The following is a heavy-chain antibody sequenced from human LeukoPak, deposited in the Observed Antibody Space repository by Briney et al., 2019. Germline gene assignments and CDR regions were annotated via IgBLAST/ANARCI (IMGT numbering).Heavy chain of an antibody. J-gene: IGHJ5*02. CDR2: IYSGGST. D-gene: IGHD3-22*01. Sequence: GGSLRLSCAASGFTVSSNYMSWVRQAPGKGLEWVSVIYSGGSTYYADSVKGRFTISRDNSKNTLYLQMNSLRAEDTAVYYCARDPPGYYDSSGYFTWGQGTLVTVSS. V-gene: IGHV3-66*02. CDR1: GFTVSSNY. CDR3: ARDPPGYYDSSGYFT.